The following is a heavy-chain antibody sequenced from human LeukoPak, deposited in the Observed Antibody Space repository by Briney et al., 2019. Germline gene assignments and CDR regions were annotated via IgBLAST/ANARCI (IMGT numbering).Heavy chain of an antibody. V-gene: IGHV4-34*01. Sequence: SETLSLTCAVYGGSFSGYYWSWIRQPPGKGLEWIGEISHSGSTNYNPSLKSRVTISVDTSKNQFSLKLSSVTAADTAVYYCARGGDGYNLRSEKAFDYWGQGTLVTVSS. CDR2: ISHSGST. CDR3: ARGGDGYNLRSEKAFDY. CDR1: GGSFSGYY. D-gene: IGHD5-24*01. J-gene: IGHJ4*02.